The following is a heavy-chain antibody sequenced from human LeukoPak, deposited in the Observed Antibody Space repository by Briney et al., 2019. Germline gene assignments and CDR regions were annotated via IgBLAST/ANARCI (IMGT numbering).Heavy chain of an antibody. D-gene: IGHD5-18*01. V-gene: IGHV1-69*13. CDR2: IIPIFGTA. Sequence: SVKVSCKASGGTFSSYAISWVRQAPGQGLEWMGGIIPIFGTANYAQKFQGRVTITADESTSTAYMELSSLRSEDTAVYYCARDLRGRGYSYGGLGRMDVWGQGTTVTVSS. J-gene: IGHJ6*02. CDR3: ARDLRGRGYSYGGLGRMDV. CDR1: GGTFSSYA.